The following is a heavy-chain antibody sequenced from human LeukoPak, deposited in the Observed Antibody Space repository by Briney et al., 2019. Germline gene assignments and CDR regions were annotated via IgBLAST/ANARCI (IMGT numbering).Heavy chain of an antibody. D-gene: IGHD5-24*01. J-gene: IGHJ3*02. CDR2: IYYSGST. V-gene: IGHV4-59*01. CDR3: ARLRMATLELGYAFDI. Sequence: PSETLSLXCTVSGGSNSSYYWSWIRQPPGKGLEWIGYIYYSGSTNYNPSLKSRVTISVDTSKNQFSLKLSSVTAADTAVYYCARLRMATLELGYAFDIWGQGTMVTVSS. CDR1: GGSNSSYY.